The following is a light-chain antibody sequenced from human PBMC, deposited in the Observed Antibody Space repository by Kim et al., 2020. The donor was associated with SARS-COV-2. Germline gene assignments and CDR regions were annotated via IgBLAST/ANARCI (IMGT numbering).Light chain of an antibody. J-gene: IGLJ3*02. CDR2: YDS. CDR3: QVWDSSSDHRV. Sequence: APGKTAGITWGGNNIGSKSVHWYQQKPGQAPVLVIYYDSDRPSGIPERFSGSNSGNTATLTISRVEAGDEADYYCQVWDSSSDHRVFGGGTQLTVL. CDR1: NIGSKS. V-gene: IGLV3-21*04.